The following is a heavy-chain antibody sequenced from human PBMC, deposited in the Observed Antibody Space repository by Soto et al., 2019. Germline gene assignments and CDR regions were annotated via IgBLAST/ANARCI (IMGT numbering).Heavy chain of an antibody. J-gene: IGHJ4*02. CDR2: ISAYNGNT. D-gene: IGHD1-20*01. CDR3: ARDNFASPIPLYFDY. V-gene: IGHV1-18*01. CDR1: GYTFTSYG. Sequence: QVQLVQSGAEVKKPGASVKVSCEASGYTFTSYGISWVRQAPGQGLEWIGWISAYNGNTNYAQKLQGRVTMTTDTSTSTAHMELRSLRSDDTAVYYCARDNFASPIPLYFDYWGQGTLVTVSS.